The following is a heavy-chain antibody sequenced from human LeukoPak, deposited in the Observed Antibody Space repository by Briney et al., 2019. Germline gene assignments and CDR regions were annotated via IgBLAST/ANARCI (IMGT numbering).Heavy chain of an antibody. Sequence: SETLSLTCTVSGGSISGYYWSWLRQTPGKGLEWIGYVYYSGNTDYNHSLRSRVTISVDTSKNRFSLTLSAMTAADTAVYYCARTPYDSSGYGSHDYWGQGTPVIVSS. V-gene: IGHV4-59*01. CDR3: ARTPYDSSGYGSHDY. CDR2: VYYSGNT. J-gene: IGHJ4*02. CDR1: GGSISGYY. D-gene: IGHD3-22*01.